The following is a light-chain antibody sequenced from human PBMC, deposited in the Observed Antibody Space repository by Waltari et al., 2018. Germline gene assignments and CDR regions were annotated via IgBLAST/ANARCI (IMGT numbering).Light chain of an antibody. Sequence: QSVLTQPPSASGTPGQRVTISCSGSSSDIGRTYVYWYQPLPGAAPKLLISRTHQRPSGVPDRVSASKSGTSTSLAISGLRSEDEADYYCAAWDDSLSAWVFGGGTKVTVL. J-gene: IGLJ3*02. V-gene: IGLV1-47*01. CDR1: SSDIGRTY. CDR2: RTH. CDR3: AAWDDSLSAWV.